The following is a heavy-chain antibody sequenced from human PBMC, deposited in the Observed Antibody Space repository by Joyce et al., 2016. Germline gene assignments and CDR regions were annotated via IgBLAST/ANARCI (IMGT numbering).Heavy chain of an antibody. CDR2: IYYTGYT. J-gene: IGHJ4*02. CDR3: ARSVYNNGWYFDY. V-gene: IGHV4-39*01. CDR1: GGAIRDSGSS. Sequence: QLELQESGPGLVKPSETLSLTCTVSGGAIRDSGSSWGWIRQPPGKGLEWLANIYYTGYTYYGPSLKSRLTISIDTSRNQFSLRLTSVTAADTAVYSCARSVYNNGWYFDYWGQGTLVTVSS. D-gene: IGHD6-19*01.